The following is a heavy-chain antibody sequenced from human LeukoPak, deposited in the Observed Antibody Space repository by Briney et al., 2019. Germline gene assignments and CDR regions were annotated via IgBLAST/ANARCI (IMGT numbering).Heavy chain of an antibody. CDR1: GFTFSSYW. V-gene: IGHV3-74*01. CDR3: ARVRCSSTSCSYYYFDY. CDR2: INSDGSST. Sequence: PGGSLRLSCAASGFTFSSYWMHWVRQAPGKGLVWVSRINSDGSSTSYADSVKGRFTISRDNAKNTLYLQMNSLRAEDTAVYYCARVRCSSTSCSYYYFDYWGQGTLVTVSS. J-gene: IGHJ4*02. D-gene: IGHD2-2*01.